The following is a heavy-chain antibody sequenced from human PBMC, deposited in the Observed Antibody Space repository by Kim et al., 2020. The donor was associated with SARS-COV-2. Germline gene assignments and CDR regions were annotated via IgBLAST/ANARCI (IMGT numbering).Heavy chain of an antibody. CDR2: IIPYYGKT. J-gene: IGHJ4*02. CDR1: GYTFTSYG. D-gene: IGHD3-22*01. Sequence: ASVKVSCKASGYTFTSYGISWVRQAPGQGLEWMGGIIPYYGKTNYAQKLQGRVTITTDTSTSTAYMELSSLRSDDTAVYYCASHRSSVTACYGGQGSLVT. CDR3: ASHRSSVTACY. V-gene: IGHV1-18*04.